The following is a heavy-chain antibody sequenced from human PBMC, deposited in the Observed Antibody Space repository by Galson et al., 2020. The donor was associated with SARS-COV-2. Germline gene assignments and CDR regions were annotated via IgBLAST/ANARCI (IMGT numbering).Heavy chain of an antibody. V-gene: IGHV4-61*02. CDR1: AGSISSGSYY. CDR2: IYTSGST. D-gene: IGHD3-22*01. J-gene: IGHJ5*02. CDR3: ARAHGTMIVEMNWFDP. Sequence: LRLSCTVSAGSISSGSYYWSWIRQPAGKGLEWIGRIYTSGSTNYNPSLKSRVTISVDTSKNQFSLKLSSVTAADTAVYYCARAHGTMIVEMNWFDPWGQGTLVTVSS.